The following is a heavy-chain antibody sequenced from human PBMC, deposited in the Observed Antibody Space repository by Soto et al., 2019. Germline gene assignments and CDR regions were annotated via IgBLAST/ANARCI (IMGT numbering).Heavy chain of an antibody. CDR2: IYPGDSQT. Sequence: GESLKISCKTSGYSFTSYWIHWVRQMPGKGLEWVAVIYPGDSQTRYSPSFQGQVTISVDRSIDTAHLQWSSLKASDTAIYFCARYSSGNGPDYWGQGTMVTVSS. CDR1: GYSFTSYW. D-gene: IGHD6-13*01. V-gene: IGHV5-51*01. CDR3: ARYSSGNGPDY. J-gene: IGHJ4*02.